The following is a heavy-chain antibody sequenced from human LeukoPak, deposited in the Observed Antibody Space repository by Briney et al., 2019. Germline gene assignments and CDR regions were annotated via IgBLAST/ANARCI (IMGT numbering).Heavy chain of an antibody. J-gene: IGHJ3*02. CDR3: ARGRHSYESSDYYYVGDAFDI. CDR2: INPSGDST. CDR1: GDTFTSYY. V-gene: IGHV1-46*01. D-gene: IGHD3-22*01. Sequence: GASVKVSCKASGDTFTSYYMHWVRQAPGQGLEWMGIINPSGDSTSSAQTFQGRVTMTRDMSTSTVYMALSSLRTEDTAVYYCARGRHSYESSDYYYVGDAFDIWGQGTMVTVSS.